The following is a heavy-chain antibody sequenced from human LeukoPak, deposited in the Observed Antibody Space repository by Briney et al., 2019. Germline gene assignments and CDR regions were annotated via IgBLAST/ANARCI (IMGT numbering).Heavy chain of an antibody. V-gene: IGHV4-59*08. CDR2: LYHSGAP. D-gene: IGHD2/OR15-2a*01. J-gene: IGHJ6*04. CDR1: GDSISNYY. Sequence: SETLSLNCTVSGDSISNYYWTRIRPTPGKGVEWIGNLYHSGAPDYNPSLKTRVTTSVDTSKDQFALSLRYSTAADTAVYFCARLRMTYFWVVWGTGTTVTVSS. CDR3: ARLRMTYFWVV.